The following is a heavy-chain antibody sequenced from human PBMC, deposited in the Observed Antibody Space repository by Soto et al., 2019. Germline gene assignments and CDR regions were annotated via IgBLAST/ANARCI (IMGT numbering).Heavy chain of an antibody. Sequence: ASVEVSCKASGYTFTSHGISWVRQAPGQGLEGMGWISGYNGNTNYAQKLQGRVTMTTDTSTSTAYIELRSLRSDDTAVNYIDSWAGQNRDFGDLLDYWAQGTRVTVSS. CDR1: GYTFTSHG. CDR2: ISGYNGNT. CDR3: DSWAGQNRDFGDLLDY. V-gene: IGHV1-18*04. D-gene: IGHD4-17*01. J-gene: IGHJ4*02.